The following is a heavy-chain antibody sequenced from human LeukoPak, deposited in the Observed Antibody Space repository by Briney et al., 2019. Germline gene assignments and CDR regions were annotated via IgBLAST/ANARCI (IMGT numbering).Heavy chain of an antibody. Sequence: AGALRLSSAASGFTLGSYSLNWVRQAPGKGLEWVSYINGRSSTIFYADSVKGRFTISRDNAKNSLFLQMNSLRDEDTAVYYCASSMYNWNYYFDYWGQGTLVTVSS. CDR2: INGRSSTI. J-gene: IGHJ4*02. D-gene: IGHD1-7*01. CDR1: GFTLGSYS. CDR3: ASSMYNWNYYFDY. V-gene: IGHV3-48*02.